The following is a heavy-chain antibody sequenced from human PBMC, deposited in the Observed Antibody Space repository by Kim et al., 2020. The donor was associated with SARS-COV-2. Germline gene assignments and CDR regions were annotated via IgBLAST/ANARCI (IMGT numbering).Heavy chain of an antibody. V-gene: IGHV3-66*01. CDR1: GFTVSSNY. CDR3: ARDSQDYDILTGYNDY. CDR2: IYSGGST. D-gene: IGHD3-9*01. Sequence: GGSLRLSCAASGFTVSSNYMSWVRQAPGKGLEWVSVIYSGGSTYYADSVKGRFTISRDNSKNTLYLQMNSLRAEDTAVYYCARDSQDYDILTGYNDYWGQGTLVTVSS. J-gene: IGHJ4*02.